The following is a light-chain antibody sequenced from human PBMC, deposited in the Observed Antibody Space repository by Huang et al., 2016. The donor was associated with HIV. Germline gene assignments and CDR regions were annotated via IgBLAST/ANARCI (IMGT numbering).Light chain of an antibody. CDR1: QSVSSD. CDR3: QQYNNWPPMYT. CDR2: GAA. V-gene: IGKV3-15*01. J-gene: IGKJ2*01. Sequence: EIVMTQSPATLSVSPGERATLSCRASQSVSSDLAWYQQKPGQGPRLLIYGAATRATGIPARFSGSGSETEFTLTISSLQSEDFAVYYCQQYNNWPPMYTFGQGTKLEIK.